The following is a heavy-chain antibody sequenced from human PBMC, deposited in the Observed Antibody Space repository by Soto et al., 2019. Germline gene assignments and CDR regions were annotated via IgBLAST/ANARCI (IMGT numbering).Heavy chain of an antibody. CDR3: ARVGDVDTAMVTDY. CDR2: IYYSGST. CDR1: GGSISSYY. J-gene: IGHJ4*02. D-gene: IGHD5-18*01. V-gene: IGHV4-59*08. Sequence: SETLSLTCTVSGGSISSYYWSWIRQPPGKGLEWIGYIYYSGSTNYNPSLKSRVTISVDTSKNQFSLKLSSVTAADTAVYYCARVGDVDTAMVTDYWGQGTLVTVSS.